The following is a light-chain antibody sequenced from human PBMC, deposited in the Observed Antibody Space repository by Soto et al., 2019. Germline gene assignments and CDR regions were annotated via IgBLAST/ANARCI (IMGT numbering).Light chain of an antibody. CDR2: EVT. CDR3: SSYTTGSTLPWV. Sequence: QSALTQPASVSGSPGQSITISCTGTTSDVGRYDYVSWYQQHPGKAPKLVIFEVTRRPSESSNRFSGSKSGNTASLTIFGLQVEDEAVYYCSSYTTGSTLPWVFGTGTKVTVL. CDR1: TSDVGRYDY. J-gene: IGLJ1*01. V-gene: IGLV2-14*01.